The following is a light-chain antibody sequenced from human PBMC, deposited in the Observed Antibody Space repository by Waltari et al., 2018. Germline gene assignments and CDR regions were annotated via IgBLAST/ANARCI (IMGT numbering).Light chain of an antibody. Sequence: VLMSQSPLSLPVSLGQPASIPCRPRKDFVTFDGNTYLNWLQQRPGHSRSRLIYKVSHRDSGVPDRVSGSGSGTDFTLKISWEEAEDVVVYYCGQGAQWPYTFGQGTKLEIK. CDR3: GQGAQWPYT. J-gene: IGKJ2*01. CDR1: KDFVTFDGNTY. CDR2: KVS. V-gene: IGKV2-30*01.